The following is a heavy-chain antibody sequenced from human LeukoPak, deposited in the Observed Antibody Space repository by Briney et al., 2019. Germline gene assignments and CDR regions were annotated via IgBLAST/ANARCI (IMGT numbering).Heavy chain of an antibody. CDR2: IRSKAYGGTT. CDR1: GFTFGDYA. Sequence: PGGSLRLSCTASGFTFGDYAMSWFRQAPGKGLEWVGFIRSKAYGGTTDYAAPVKGRFTISRDDSKNTLYLQMNSLKTEDTAVYYCIKEGVLLWFGEQQVKFDYWGQGTLVTVSS. CDR3: IKEGVLLWFGEQQVKFDY. J-gene: IGHJ4*02. D-gene: IGHD3-10*01. V-gene: IGHV3-49*03.